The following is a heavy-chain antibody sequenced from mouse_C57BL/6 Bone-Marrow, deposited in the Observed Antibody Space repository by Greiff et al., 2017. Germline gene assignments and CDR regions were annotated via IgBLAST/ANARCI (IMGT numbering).Heavy chain of an antibody. V-gene: IGHV1-81*01. Sequence: QVQLKQSGAELARPGASVKLSCKASGYTFTSYGISWVKQRTGQGLEWIGEIYPRSGNTYYNEKFKGKATLTADKSSSTAYMELRSLTSEDSAVYFCARGGYGYDFDYWGQGTTLTVSS. D-gene: IGHD2-2*01. CDR1: GYTFTSYG. CDR3: ARGGYGYDFDY. CDR2: IYPRSGNT. J-gene: IGHJ2*01.